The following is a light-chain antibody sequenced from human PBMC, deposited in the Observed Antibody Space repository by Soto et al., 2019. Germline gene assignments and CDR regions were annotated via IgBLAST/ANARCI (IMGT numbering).Light chain of an antibody. V-gene: IGKV4-1*01. CDR2: WAS. Sequence: DIVMTQSPDSLAVFLGERATINCKSSQSVLFSSNNKYYLAWYQQKPGQPPKLLIYWASTRESGVPDRFSGSGSGTDFTLTISSLQAEDVAVYYCQQYYSTPLTFGQGTKVAIK. CDR3: QQYYSTPLT. J-gene: IGKJ1*01. CDR1: QSVLFSSNNKYY.